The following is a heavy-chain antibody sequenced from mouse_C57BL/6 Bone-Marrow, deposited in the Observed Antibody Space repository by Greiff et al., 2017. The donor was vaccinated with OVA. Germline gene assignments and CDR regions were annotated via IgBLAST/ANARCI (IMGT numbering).Heavy chain of an antibody. V-gene: IGHV7-1*01. CDR1: GFTFSDFY. D-gene: IGHD3-2*02. Sequence: EVKVVESGGGLVQSGRSLRLSCATSGFTFSDFYMEWVRQAPGKGLEWIAASRNKANDYTTEYSASVKGRFIVSRDTSQSILYLQMNALRAEDTAIYYCARDRQATYAMDYWGQGTSVTVSS. CDR2: SRNKANDYTT. CDR3: ARDRQATYAMDY. J-gene: IGHJ4*01.